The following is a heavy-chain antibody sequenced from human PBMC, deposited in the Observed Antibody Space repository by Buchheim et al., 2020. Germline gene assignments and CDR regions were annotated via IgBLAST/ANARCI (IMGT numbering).Heavy chain of an antibody. CDR1: GFTFSSYA. J-gene: IGHJ4*02. V-gene: IGHV3-30*04. CDR3: ARDTLDRRYYDFWSTTYGDGPDY. CDR2: ISYDGSNK. D-gene: IGHD3-3*01. Sequence: QVQLVESGGGVVQPGRSLRLSCAASGFTFSSYAMHWVRQAPGKGLEWVAVISYDGSNKYYADSVKGRFTISRDNSKNTLYLQMNSLRAEDTAMYYCARDTLDRRYYDFWSTTYGDGPDYWGQGTL.